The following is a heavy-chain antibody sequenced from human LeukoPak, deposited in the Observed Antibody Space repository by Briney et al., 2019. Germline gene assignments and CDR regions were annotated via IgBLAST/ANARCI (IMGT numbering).Heavy chain of an antibody. D-gene: IGHD3-10*01. CDR3: ARATMVRDVHFDY. CDR2: INPSGGGT. CDR1: GYTFTSYY. J-gene: IGHJ4*02. V-gene: IGHV1-46*01. Sequence: ASVKVSCKASGYTFTSYYMHWVRQAPGQGLEWMGIINPSGGGTSYAQKFQGRVTMTRDMSTSTVYMELSSLRSEDTAVYYCARATMVRDVHFDYWGQGTLVTVSS.